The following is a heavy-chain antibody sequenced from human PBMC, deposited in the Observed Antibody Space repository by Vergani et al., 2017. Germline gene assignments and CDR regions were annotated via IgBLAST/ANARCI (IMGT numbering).Heavy chain of an antibody. D-gene: IGHD2-21*01. CDR1: GFTFSSYG. V-gene: IGHV3-33*01. Sequence: QVQLVESGGGAVQPGRSLRLSCAASGFTFSSYGMHWVRQAPGKGLEWVAVIWYDGSNKYYADSVKGRFTISRDNSKNTLYLQMNSLRAEDTAAYYCARDPNPGGDPLDLPYWYFDLWGRGTLVTVSS. J-gene: IGHJ2*01. CDR3: ARDPNPGGDPLDLPYWYFDL. CDR2: IWYDGSNK.